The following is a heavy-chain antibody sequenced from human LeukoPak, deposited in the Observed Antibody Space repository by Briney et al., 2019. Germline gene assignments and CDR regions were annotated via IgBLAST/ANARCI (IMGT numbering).Heavy chain of an antibody. Sequence: ESSQTMSLTCTVSGGSISSGGYYWSWIRQHPGKGLEWIGYIFYSGSTYNNPSLKSRVTISVDTSKNQFSLKLSSVTAADTAVYYCARVRYYYDSSGNLNWFDPWGQGTLVTVSS. V-gene: IGHV4-31*03. CDR1: GGSISSGGYY. CDR3: ARVRYYYDSSGNLNWFDP. D-gene: IGHD3-22*01. CDR2: IFYSGST. J-gene: IGHJ5*02.